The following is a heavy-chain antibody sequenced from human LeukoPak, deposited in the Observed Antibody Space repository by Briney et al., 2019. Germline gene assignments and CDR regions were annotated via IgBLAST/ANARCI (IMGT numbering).Heavy chain of an antibody. D-gene: IGHD3-10*01. V-gene: IGHV4-59*01. CDR2: IYYSGST. CDR1: GGSISSYY. Sequence: SETLSLTCTVSGGSISSYYWSWIRQPAGKGLEWIGYIYYSGSTNYNPSLKSRVTISVDTSKNQFSLKLSSVTAADTAVYYCARDMRGADAFDIWGQGTMVTVSS. J-gene: IGHJ3*02. CDR3: ARDMRGADAFDI.